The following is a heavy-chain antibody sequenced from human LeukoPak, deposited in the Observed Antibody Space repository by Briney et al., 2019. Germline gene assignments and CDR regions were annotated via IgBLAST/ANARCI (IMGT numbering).Heavy chain of an antibody. J-gene: IGHJ4*02. V-gene: IGHV3-66*01. CDR2: MYSVGTT. Sequence: PGGSLRLSCAASDFSVGDNYMTWVRQAPGKGLQWVSLMYSVGTTFYADSVKGRFTMSRDSSKNTLHLQMNSLRVEDTAIYYCAKSIVNSGTYIPFDYWGQGTLVTVSS. CDR3: AKSIVNSGTYIPFDY. CDR1: DFSVGDNY. D-gene: IGHD1-26*01.